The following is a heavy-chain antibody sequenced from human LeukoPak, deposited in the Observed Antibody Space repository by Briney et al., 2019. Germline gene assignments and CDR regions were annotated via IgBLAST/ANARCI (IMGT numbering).Heavy chain of an antibody. CDR1: GFTFSSYA. J-gene: IGHJ4*02. D-gene: IGHD3-10*01. V-gene: IGHV3-23*01. CDR2: ISGSGGST. Sequence: GGSLRLSCAASGFTFSSYAMSWVRQAPGKGLEWVSAISGSGGSTYYADSVKGRFTISRDNSKNTLHLQMNSLRAEDTAVYYRAKGSLYYYGSGSYYNYFDYWGQGTLVTVSS. CDR3: AKGSLYYYGSGSYYNYFDY.